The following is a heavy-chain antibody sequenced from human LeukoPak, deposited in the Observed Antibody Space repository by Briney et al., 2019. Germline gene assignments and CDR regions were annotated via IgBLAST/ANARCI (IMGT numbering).Heavy chain of an antibody. CDR1: GFTFEDYA. V-gene: IGHV3-9*01. Sequence: GGSLRLSCATSGFTFEDYAMHWVRQAPGKGLEWVSGISWNSDTIYYSDSVKGRFTISRDNAKDSLYLQMNSLRAEDTALYYCAKAGSGYSYGSFDYWGQGTLVTVSS. CDR2: ISWNSDTI. D-gene: IGHD5-18*01. CDR3: AKAGSGYSYGSFDY. J-gene: IGHJ4*02.